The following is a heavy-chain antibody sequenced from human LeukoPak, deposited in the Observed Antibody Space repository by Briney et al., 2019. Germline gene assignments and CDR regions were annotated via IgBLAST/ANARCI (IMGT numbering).Heavy chain of an antibody. V-gene: IGHV3-15*01. CDR2: IKSKTDGGTT. J-gene: IGHJ4*02. CDR1: GFTFNDNY. D-gene: IGHD3-3*01. CDR3: TTGITIFGVVTARDY. Sequence: GGSLRLSCAASGFTFNDNYMSWVRQAPGKGLEWVGRIKSKTDGGTTDYAARVKGRFTISRDDSKNTLYLQMNSLKTEDTAVYYCTTGITIFGVVTARDYWGQGTLVTVSS.